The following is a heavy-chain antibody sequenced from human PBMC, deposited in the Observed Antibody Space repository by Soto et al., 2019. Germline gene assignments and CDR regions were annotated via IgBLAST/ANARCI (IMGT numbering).Heavy chain of an antibody. CDR3: ARASYCSGGSCHSFPDYYYYGMDV. Sequence: SVKVSCKASGGTFSSYAISWVRQAPGQGLEWMGGIIPIFGTANYAQKFQGRVTITADESTSTAYMELSSLRSEDTAVYYCARASYCSGGSCHSFPDYYYYGMDVWGQGTTVTVSS. CDR1: GGTFSSYA. D-gene: IGHD2-15*01. CDR2: IIPIFGTA. J-gene: IGHJ6*02. V-gene: IGHV1-69*13.